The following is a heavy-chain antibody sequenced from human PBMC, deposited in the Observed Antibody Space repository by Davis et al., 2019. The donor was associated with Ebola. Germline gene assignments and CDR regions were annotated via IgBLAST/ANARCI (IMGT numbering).Heavy chain of an antibody. V-gene: IGHV1-3*01. Sequence: AASVKVSCKASGYTFTTYGIHWVRQAPGQRLEWVGRINAANGITEYLQKLQGRVTITRDTSASTSYLDLSSLKSDDTAVYFCVTSPQTYSDNRGYENWGQGTLVTVSS. D-gene: IGHD3-22*01. CDR2: INAANGIT. CDR3: VTSPQTYSDNRGYEN. J-gene: IGHJ4*02. CDR1: GYTFTTYG.